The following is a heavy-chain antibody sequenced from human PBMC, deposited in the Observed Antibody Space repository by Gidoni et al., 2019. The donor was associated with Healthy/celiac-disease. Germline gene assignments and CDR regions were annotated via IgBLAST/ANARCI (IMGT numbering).Heavy chain of an antibody. J-gene: IGHJ4*02. CDR3: ARDSLRRGIAVAV. V-gene: IGHV3-21*01. Sequence: EVQLLESGGGLVTPVWSLRLSCPASGFTFSSYSMNWVRQAPGKGLEWVASISSSSSYIYYADSVKGRFTISRDNAKNSLYLQMNSLRAEDTAVYYCARDSLRRGIAVAVWGQGTLVTVSS. D-gene: IGHD6-19*01. CDR2: ISSSSSYI. CDR1: GFTFSSYS.